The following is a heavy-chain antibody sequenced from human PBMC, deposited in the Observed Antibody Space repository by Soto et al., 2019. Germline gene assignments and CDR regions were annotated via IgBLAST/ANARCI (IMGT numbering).Heavy chain of an antibody. V-gene: IGHV4-39*01. CDR2: IYYSGST. D-gene: IGHD3-3*01. CDR1: AGSISSSSYY. Sequence: SETLSLTCTVSAGSISSSSYYWGWIRQPPGKGLEWIGSIYYSGSTYYNPSLKSRVTISVDTSKNQFSLKLSSVTAADTAVYYCARHKDDFWSGYSSPYYYYGMDVWGQGTTVTVSS. CDR3: ARHKDDFWSGYSSPYYYYGMDV. J-gene: IGHJ6*02.